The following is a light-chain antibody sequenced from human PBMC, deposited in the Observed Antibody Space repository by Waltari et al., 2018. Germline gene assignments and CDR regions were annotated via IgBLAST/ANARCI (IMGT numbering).Light chain of an antibody. Sequence: SSELTQDPAVSVALGQTVRITCQGDSLREHSGSWYQQKPGQAPVLVIYGKYNRPSGIPDRFSGPGSGNTASLTIAGAQAEDEADYYCCSRGSSGSSVVFGPGTKVSVL. V-gene: IGLV3-19*01. J-gene: IGLJ1*01. CDR2: GKY. CDR3: CSRGSSGSSVV. CDR1: SLREHS.